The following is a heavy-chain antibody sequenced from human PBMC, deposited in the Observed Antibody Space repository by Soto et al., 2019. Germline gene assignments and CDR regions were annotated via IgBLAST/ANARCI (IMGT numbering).Heavy chain of an antibody. J-gene: IGHJ4*02. D-gene: IGHD3-10*01. CDR1: GGSVSSGSYY. Sequence: SETLSLTCTVSGGSVSSGSYYWSWIRQPPGKGLEWIGYIYYSGSTNYNPSLKSRVTISVDTSKNQFSLKLSSVTAADTAVYYCARGTDSLSGLIDYWGQGTLVTVSS. CDR2: IYYSGST. CDR3: ARGTDSLSGLIDY. V-gene: IGHV4-61*01.